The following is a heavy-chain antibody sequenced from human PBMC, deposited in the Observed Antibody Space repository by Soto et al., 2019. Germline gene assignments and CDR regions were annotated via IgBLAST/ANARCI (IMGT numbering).Heavy chain of an antibody. CDR1: GFTFSNAW. V-gene: IGHV3-15*07. D-gene: IGHD3-22*01. J-gene: IGHJ3*02. CDR2: IKSKTDGGTT. Sequence: GGSLRLSCAASGFTFSNAWMNWVRQAPGKGLEWVGRIKSKTDGGTTDYAAPVKGRFTISRDDSKNTLYLQMNSLKTEDTAVYYCTTDDTMIVVVQLGSAFDIWGQGTMVTVSS. CDR3: TTDDTMIVVVQLGSAFDI.